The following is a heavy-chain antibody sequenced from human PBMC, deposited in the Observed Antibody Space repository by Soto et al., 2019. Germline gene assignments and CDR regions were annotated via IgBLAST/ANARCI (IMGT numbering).Heavy chain of an antibody. CDR2: ISAYNGNT. Sequence: QVQLVQSGAEMKKPGASVKVSCEASGYTFTNYGIAWVRQAPGQGLEWMGWISAYNGNTHSAQKFQGRVTMTTDPSTSTAYMELRSIRSDDTGVYYCARDVQFQRSGYPYWGQGTLVAVSS. CDR3: ARDVQFQRSGYPY. V-gene: IGHV1-18*01. J-gene: IGHJ4*02. D-gene: IGHD3-22*01. CDR1: GYTFTNYG.